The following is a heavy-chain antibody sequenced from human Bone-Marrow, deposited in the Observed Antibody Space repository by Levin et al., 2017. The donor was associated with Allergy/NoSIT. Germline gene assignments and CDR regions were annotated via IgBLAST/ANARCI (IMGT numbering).Heavy chain of an antibody. Sequence: HPSETLSLTCAASGFSFSNYGMHWVRQAPGKGLEWVAVISHAGSYKFYGDSVEGRFTISRDNSKNTLYLQLNNLRLDDTAVYFCASLGGDIVVVPAASRGLPEDYYYGLDVWGQGTTVTVSS. J-gene: IGHJ6*02. CDR1: GFSFSNYG. V-gene: IGHV3-30*03. CDR2: ISHAGSYK. D-gene: IGHD2-2*01. CDR3: ASLGGDIVVVPAASRGLPEDYYYGLDV.